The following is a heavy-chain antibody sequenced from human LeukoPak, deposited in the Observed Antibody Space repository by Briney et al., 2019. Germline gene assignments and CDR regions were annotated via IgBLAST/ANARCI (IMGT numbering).Heavy chain of an antibody. J-gene: IGHJ4*02. V-gene: IGHV3-7*01. Sequence: GGSLRLSCEASGFTFSTYWMSWVRQAPGKGLEWVANIKEDGSDKNYVDSVRGRFTISRDNAKNSLYLQMDSLRVEDTAVYYCARDGWRATNYWGQGTLVTVS. CDR3: ARDGWRATNY. CDR2: IKEDGSDK. D-gene: IGHD1-1*01. CDR1: GFTFSTYW.